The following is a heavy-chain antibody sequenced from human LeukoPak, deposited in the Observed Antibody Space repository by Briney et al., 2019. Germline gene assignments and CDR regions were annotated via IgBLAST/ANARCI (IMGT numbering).Heavy chain of an antibody. J-gene: IGHJ3*02. Sequence: APVKGSCKASGYTFTSYDINWVRQATGQGLEWMGWMKPNSGNTGYAQKFQGRVIMTRNTSKSTAYMELSSLRSDDTAVYYCAIVGEYAFDIWGQGTMVTVSS. D-gene: IGHD3-10*01. V-gene: IGHV1-8*01. CDR3: AIVGEYAFDI. CDR2: MKPNSGNT. CDR1: GYTFTSYD.